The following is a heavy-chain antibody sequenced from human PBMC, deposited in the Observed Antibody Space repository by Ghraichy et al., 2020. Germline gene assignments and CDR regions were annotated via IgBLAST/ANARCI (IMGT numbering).Heavy chain of an antibody. V-gene: IGHV3-74*01. D-gene: IGHD6-13*01. CDR1: GFTFSTYW. CDR3: ARDRSYSSSWSRGMDA. J-gene: IGHJ6*02. Sequence: SCAASGFTFSTYWMHWVRQAPGKGLVWVSRMNTDGSSTSYADSVKGRFTISRDNAKNTLYLQMNSLRAEDTAIYYCARDRSYSSSWSRGMDAWGPGTTVTVSS. CDR2: MNTDGSST.